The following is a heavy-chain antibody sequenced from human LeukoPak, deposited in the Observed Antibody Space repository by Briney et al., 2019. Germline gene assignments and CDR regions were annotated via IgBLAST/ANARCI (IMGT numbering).Heavy chain of an antibody. CDR3: AKGRGGSWYYFDY. Sequence: GGSLRLSCAASGFTFSSYAMGWVRQAPGKGLEWVSAISGSGGSTYYADSVKGRFTISRDNSKNTLYLQMNSLRAEDTAVYYCAKGRGGSWYYFDYWGQGTLVTVSS. CDR1: GFTFSSYA. V-gene: IGHV3-23*01. D-gene: IGHD2-15*01. J-gene: IGHJ4*02. CDR2: ISGSGGST.